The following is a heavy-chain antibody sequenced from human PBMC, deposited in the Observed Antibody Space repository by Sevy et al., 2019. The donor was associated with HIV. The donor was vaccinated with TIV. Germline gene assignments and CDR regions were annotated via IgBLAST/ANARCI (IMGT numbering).Heavy chain of an antibody. Sequence: SETLSLTCTVSGGSISSGDYYWCWIRQPPGKGLEWIGYIYYSGSTYYNPSLKSRVTISVDTSKNQFSLKLSSVTAADTAVYYCARGGIYFYFDYWGQRTLVTVSS. CDR3: ARGGIYFYFDY. J-gene: IGHJ4*02. V-gene: IGHV4-30-4*01. CDR1: GGSISSGDYY. CDR2: IYYSGST. D-gene: IGHD1-26*01.